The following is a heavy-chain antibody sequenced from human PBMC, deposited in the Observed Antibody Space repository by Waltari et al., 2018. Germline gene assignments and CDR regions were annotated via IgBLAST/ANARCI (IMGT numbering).Heavy chain of an antibody. Sequence: QVQLQESGPGLMKPSETLSLTCTVSGYSISSGYYWGWIRQPPGKGLEWIGSIYQSGSTYYNPSLKSRVTISMDTSKNQFSLKLSSVTAADTAVYYCARGFGGSGTPGYWGQGTLVTVSS. CDR1: GYSISSGYY. V-gene: IGHV4-38-2*02. D-gene: IGHD3-10*01. CDR2: IYQSGST. CDR3: ARGFGGSGTPGY. J-gene: IGHJ4*02.